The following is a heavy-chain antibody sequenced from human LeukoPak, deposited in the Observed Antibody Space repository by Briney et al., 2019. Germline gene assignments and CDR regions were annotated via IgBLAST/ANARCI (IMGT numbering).Heavy chain of an antibody. CDR1: GFTVSSNY. CDR3: VSHSDTLTSYSFDY. CDR2: LHSGGNR. J-gene: IGHJ4*02. Sequence: GGSLRLSCVASGFTVSSNYMSWVRQAPGKGLAWVSILHSGGNRYYADSVKGRFTISSDNSKNTLSLEMNSLRAEDTAVYYCVSHSDTLTSYSFDYWGQGTLVTVSS. D-gene: IGHD3-9*01. V-gene: IGHV3-53*01.